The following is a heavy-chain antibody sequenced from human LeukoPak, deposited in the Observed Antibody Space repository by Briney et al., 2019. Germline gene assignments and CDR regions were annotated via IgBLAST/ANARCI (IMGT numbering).Heavy chain of an antibody. D-gene: IGHD3-10*01. J-gene: IGHJ4*02. CDR1: GVTFSSYA. V-gene: IGHV3-23*01. CDR2: ISCSGGST. Sequence: GGPLRLSCAASGVTFSSYAMSGVRQAPGKGLEGVSAISCSGGSTYYADSVKGRFTISRDNSKNTLYLQMNSLRAEDTAVYYCAKENVWFGELFTPVDYWGQGTLVTVSS. CDR3: AKENVWFGELFTPVDY.